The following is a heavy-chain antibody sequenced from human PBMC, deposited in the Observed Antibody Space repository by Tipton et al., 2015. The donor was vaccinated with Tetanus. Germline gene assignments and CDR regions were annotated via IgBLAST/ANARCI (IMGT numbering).Heavy chain of an antibody. CDR1: GDSVSGYY. J-gene: IGHJ4*02. D-gene: IGHD6-13*01. CDR2: VYYTGST. CDR3: AGVTAQRTELYFDH. Sequence: GLVKPSETLSLTCTVSGDSVSGYYWSWIRQPPGKGLEWIGYVYYTGSTNHNPSLKSRVTISMDGSKNQISLQLTSVTAADTAVYFCAGVTAQRTELYFDHWGQGTLVTVSS. V-gene: IGHV4-59*02.